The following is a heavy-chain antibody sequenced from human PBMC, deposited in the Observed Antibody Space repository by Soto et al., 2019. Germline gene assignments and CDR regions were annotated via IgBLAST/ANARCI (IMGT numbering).Heavy chain of an antibody. V-gene: IGHV3-7*01. Sequence: GGSLRLSCAASGFTFSSYWMSWVRQAPGKGLEWVANIKQDGSEKYYVDSVKGRFTISRDNAKNSLYLQMNSLRAEDTAVYYCARVNQIPDYYGSGSYEWFDPWGQGTLVTVSS. J-gene: IGHJ5*02. D-gene: IGHD3-10*01. CDR1: GFTFSSYW. CDR2: IKQDGSEK. CDR3: ARVNQIPDYYGSGSYEWFDP.